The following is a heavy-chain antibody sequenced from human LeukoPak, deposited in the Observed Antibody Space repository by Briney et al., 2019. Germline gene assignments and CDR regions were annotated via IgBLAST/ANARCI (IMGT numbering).Heavy chain of an antibody. D-gene: IGHD1-26*01. CDR2: IRYDGSNK. J-gene: IGHJ4*02. Sequence: LTGGSLRLSCAASGFTFSSYGMHWVRQAPGKGLEWVAFIRYDGSNKYYADSVKGRFTISRDNSKNTLYLQMNSLRAEDTAVYYCAKDLQRGEELLDYWGQGTLVTVSS. CDR1: GFTFSSYG. V-gene: IGHV3-30*02. CDR3: AKDLQRGEELLDY.